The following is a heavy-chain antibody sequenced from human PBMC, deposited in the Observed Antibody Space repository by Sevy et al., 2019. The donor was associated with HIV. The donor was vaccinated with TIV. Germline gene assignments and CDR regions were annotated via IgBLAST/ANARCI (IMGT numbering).Heavy chain of an antibody. CDR1: GGSISSGGYY. CDR2: IYYSGST. CDR3: ARERHSQYYYDSSGSFRYYYFDY. J-gene: IGHJ4*02. D-gene: IGHD3-22*01. Sequence: SETLSLPCTVSGGSISSGGYYWSWIRQHPGKGLEWIGYIYYSGSTYYNPSLKSRVTISVDTSKNQFSLKLSSVTAADTAVYYCARERHSQYYYDSSGSFRYYYFDYWGQGTLVTVSS. V-gene: IGHV4-31*03.